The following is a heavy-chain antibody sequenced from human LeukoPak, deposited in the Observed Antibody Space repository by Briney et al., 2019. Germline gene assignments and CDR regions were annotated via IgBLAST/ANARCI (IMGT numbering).Heavy chain of an antibody. Sequence: GGSLRLSCEASGFTFSNYAMTWVRQAPGKGLEWVSSIITSGGRTYYADSVKGRFTISRDNAKNSLYLQMNSLRAEDTAVYYCARDTYDILTGYYKWAFDIWGQGTMVTVSS. CDR1: GFTFSNYA. J-gene: IGHJ3*02. CDR3: ARDTYDILTGYYKWAFDI. V-gene: IGHV3-21*06. D-gene: IGHD3-9*01. CDR2: IITSGGRT.